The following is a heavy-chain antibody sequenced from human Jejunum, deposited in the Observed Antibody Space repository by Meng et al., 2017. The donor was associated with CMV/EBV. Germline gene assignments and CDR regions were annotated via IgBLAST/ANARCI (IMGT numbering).Heavy chain of an antibody. D-gene: IGHD3-3*01. CDR1: GFTFSIYG. CDR2: ISGSSKDI. Sequence: ASGFTFSIYGMNWVRRAPGTGLEWVSSISGSSKDIQYADSVKGRFTVSRDNARNSLYLQMNSLRAEDTAVYYCARAQDRFLGWLPDHWGQGTLVTVSS. CDR3: ARAQDRFLGWLPDH. V-gene: IGHV3-21*01. J-gene: IGHJ4*02.